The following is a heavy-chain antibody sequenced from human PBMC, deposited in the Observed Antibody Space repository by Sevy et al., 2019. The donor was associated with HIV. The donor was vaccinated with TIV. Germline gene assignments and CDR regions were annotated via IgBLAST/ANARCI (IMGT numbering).Heavy chain of an antibody. CDR3: ASGLAYWYFDL. D-gene: IGHD2-15*01. J-gene: IGHJ2*01. V-gene: IGHV3-30*02. CDR1: GFTFSRYG. Sequence: GGSLRLSCAASGFTFSRYGMHWVRQSPGKGLEWVAFMRYDGSNKYFADSVKGRFTISRDNSDNTVFLQMNSLRAEDSAVYYCASGLAYWYFDLWGRGTLVTVSS. CDR2: MRYDGSNK.